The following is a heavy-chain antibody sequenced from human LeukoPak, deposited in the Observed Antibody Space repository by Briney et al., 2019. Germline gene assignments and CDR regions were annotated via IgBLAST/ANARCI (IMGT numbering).Heavy chain of an antibody. CDR3: ARRVPRRSGSYYNNQNNWFDP. V-gene: IGHV4-39*07. D-gene: IGHD3-10*01. J-gene: IGHJ5*02. Sequence: SETLSLTCTVSGGSISSSSYYWGWIRQPPGKGLEWIGSIYYSGSTYYNPSLKSRVTISVDTSKNQFSLKLSSVTAADTAVYYCARRVPRRSGSYYNNQNNWFDPWGQGTLVTVSS. CDR2: IYYSGST. CDR1: GGSISSSSYY.